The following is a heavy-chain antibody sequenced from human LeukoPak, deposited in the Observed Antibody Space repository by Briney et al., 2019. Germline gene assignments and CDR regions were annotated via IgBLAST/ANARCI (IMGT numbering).Heavy chain of an antibody. V-gene: IGHV3-48*01. CDR1: GFTFSLYW. CDR3: ARDSPLDYYYYYMDV. J-gene: IGHJ6*03. Sequence: PGGSLRLSCAASGFTFSLYWMTWVRHSPGKGLEWVSYISSSSSTIYYADSVKGRFTISRDNAKNSLYLQMNSLRAEDTAVYYCARDSPLDYYYYYMDVWGKGTTVTVSS. CDR2: ISSSSSTI.